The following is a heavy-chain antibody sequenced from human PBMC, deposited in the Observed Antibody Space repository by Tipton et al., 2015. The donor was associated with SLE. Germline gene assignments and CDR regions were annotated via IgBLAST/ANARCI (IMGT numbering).Heavy chain of an antibody. V-gene: IGHV4-59*01. J-gene: IGHJ4*02. D-gene: IGHD5-18*01. CDR2: IYYSGST. CDR3: ARDSSGYNY. Sequence: TLSLTCTVSGGSISSYYWSWIRQPPGKGPEWIGYIYYSGSTNYNPSLKSRVTISVDTSKNQFSLKLSSVTAADTAVYYCARDSSGYNYWGQGTLVTVSS. CDR1: GGSISSYY.